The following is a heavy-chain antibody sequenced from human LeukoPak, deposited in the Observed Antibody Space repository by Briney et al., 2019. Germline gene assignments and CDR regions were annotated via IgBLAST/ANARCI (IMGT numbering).Heavy chain of an antibody. CDR2: IIPIFGTA. D-gene: IGHD1-26*01. CDR1: GGTFSSYA. V-gene: IGHV1-69*05. J-gene: IGHJ5*02. Sequence: AASVKVSCKASGGTFSSYAISWVRQAPGQGLEWMGGIIPIFGTANYAQKFQGRVTMTRDTSTSTVYMELSSLRSEDTAVYYCARGLVGATLGWFDPWGQGTLVTVSS. CDR3: ARGLVGATLGWFDP.